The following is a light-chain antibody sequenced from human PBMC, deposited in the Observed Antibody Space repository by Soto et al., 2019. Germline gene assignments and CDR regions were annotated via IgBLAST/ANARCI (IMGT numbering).Light chain of an antibody. J-gene: IGKJ4*01. CDR3: QHYNNWPLT. CDR2: GAS. V-gene: IGKV3-15*01. CDR1: QSVRTN. Sequence: EIVITQSPATLSVSPGERATLSCRASQSVRTNLAWYQQKLGQAPRLLISGASTRATGIPARFSGSGSGTEFTLTISSXQSEDFAVYDCQHYNNWPLTFGGGTKVDIK.